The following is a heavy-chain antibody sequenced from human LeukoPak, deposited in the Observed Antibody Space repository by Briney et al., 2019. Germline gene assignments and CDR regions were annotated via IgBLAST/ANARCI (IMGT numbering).Heavy chain of an antibody. CDR3: ARIGYSSSWYNDY. D-gene: IGHD6-13*01. Sequence: SETLSLICTVSGGSISSSSYYWGWIRQPPGKGLEWIGSIYYSGSTYYNPSLKSRVTISVDTSKNQFSLKLSSVTAADTAVYYCARIGYSSSWYNDYWGQGTLVTVSS. CDR2: IYYSGST. CDR1: GGSISSSSYY. J-gene: IGHJ4*02. V-gene: IGHV4-39*07.